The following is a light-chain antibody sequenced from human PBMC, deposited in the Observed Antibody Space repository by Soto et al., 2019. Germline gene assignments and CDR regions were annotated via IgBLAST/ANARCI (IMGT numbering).Light chain of an antibody. CDR3: QQYYSYVT. V-gene: IGKV1-5*03. CDR1: QSISTR. CDR2: AAS. J-gene: IGKJ4*01. Sequence: DIQMAPSPSSLSACVGDRLTITRRASQSISTRLAWHQQTPGKAPKLLIYAASTLQSGVPSRFSASGSGTEFTLSIRSLQPDDPATYFCQQYYSYVTFGGGTKVDIK.